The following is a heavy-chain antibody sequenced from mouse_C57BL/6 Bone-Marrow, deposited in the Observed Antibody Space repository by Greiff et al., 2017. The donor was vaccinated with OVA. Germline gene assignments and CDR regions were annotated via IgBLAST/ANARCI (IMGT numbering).Heavy chain of an antibody. D-gene: IGHD6-1*01. Sequence: EVKLVESGGGLVKPGGSLKLSCAASGFTFSDYGMHWVRQAPEKGLEWVAYISSGSSTIYYADTVKGRFTISRDNAKNTLFLQMTSLRSEDTAVYYCASGRQPMGFYAMDYWGQGTSVTVSS. J-gene: IGHJ4*01. CDR3: ASGRQPMGFYAMDY. CDR2: ISSGSSTI. CDR1: GFTFSDYG. V-gene: IGHV5-17*01.